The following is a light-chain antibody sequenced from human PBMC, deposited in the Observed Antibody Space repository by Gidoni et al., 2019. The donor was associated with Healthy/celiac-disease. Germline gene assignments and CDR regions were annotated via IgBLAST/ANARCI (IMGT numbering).Light chain of an antibody. CDR1: QSISSY. J-gene: IGKJ5*01. CDR2: AAS. Sequence: IQMTHSPSSLSASVGDRVTITCRASQSISSYLNWYQQKPGKAPKLLIYAASSLQSGVPSRFSGSGSGTDFTLTISSLQPEDFATYYCQQGYSTPPTFGQGTRLEIK. CDR3: QQGYSTPPT. V-gene: IGKV1-39*01.